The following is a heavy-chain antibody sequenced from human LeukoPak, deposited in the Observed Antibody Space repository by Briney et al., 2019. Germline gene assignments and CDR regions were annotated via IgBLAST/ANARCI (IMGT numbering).Heavy chain of an antibody. CDR3: AGERSSGYYFDY. V-gene: IGHV4-39*07. CDR1: GGSISSSSYY. CDR2: VYYSGST. J-gene: IGHJ4*02. D-gene: IGHD3-10*01. Sequence: SETLSLTCTVSGGSISSSSYYWGWIRQPPGKGLEWIGNVYYSGSTYYNPSLKSRVTISVDTSKNQFSLKLSSVTAADTAVYYCAGERSSGYYFDYWGQGTLVTVSS.